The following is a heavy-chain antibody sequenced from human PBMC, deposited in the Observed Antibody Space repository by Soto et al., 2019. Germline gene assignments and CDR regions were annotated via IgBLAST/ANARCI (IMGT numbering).Heavy chain of an antibody. CDR1: GFTFSSYG. CDR2: IWYDGSNK. Sequence: LRLSCAASGFTFSSYGMHWVRQAPGKGLEWVAVIWYDGSNKYYADSVKGRFTISRDNSKNTLYLQMNSLRAEDTAVYYCARDPGYSYGGSGGGGMDVWGQGTTVTVS. CDR3: ARDPGYSYGGSGGGGMDV. D-gene: IGHD5-18*01. V-gene: IGHV3-33*01. J-gene: IGHJ6*02.